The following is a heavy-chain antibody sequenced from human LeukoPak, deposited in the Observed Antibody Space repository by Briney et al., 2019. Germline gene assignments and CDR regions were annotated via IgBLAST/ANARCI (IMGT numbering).Heavy chain of an antibody. CDR1: GFTFSSYS. CDR2: ISSSSSYI. J-gene: IGHJ6*03. Sequence: GGSLRLSCAASGFTFSSYSMNWVRQAPGKGLEWVSSISSSSSYIYYADSVKGRFTISRDNAKNSLYLQMNSLRAEDTAVYFCSRAEYSPGYYSYDYYYMDVWGKGTTVTVSS. V-gene: IGHV3-21*01. CDR3: SRAEYSPGYYSYDYYYMDV. D-gene: IGHD6-6*01.